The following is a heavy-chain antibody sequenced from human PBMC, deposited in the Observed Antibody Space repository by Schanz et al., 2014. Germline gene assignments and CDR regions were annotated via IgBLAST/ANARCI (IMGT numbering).Heavy chain of an antibody. CDR2: IIPILGIA. J-gene: IGHJ4*02. D-gene: IGHD2-21*01. Sequence: QVQLVQSGAEVKKPGSSVKVSCKLSGGTFSTYTISWVRQAPGQGLEWMGRIIPILGIANYAQKFQDKVTITADTSTTTAYMELSGLRSEDTAVYYCARDRLECGAECYSVEVFEIWGQGTLVIVSS. V-gene: IGHV1-69*08. CDR1: GGTFSTYT. CDR3: ARDRLECGAECYSVEVFEI.